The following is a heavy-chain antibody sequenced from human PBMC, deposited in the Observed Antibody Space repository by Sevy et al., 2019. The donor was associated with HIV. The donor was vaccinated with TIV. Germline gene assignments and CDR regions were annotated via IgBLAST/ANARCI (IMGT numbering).Heavy chain of an antibody. CDR1: GGSVSTDSYY. J-gene: IGHJ4*02. CDR2: LFYSGSN. V-gene: IGHV4-61*01. Sequence: SETLSLTCTVSGGSVSTDSYYWSWIRQPPGKGLEWIGYLFYSGSNNYNPSLKIRVTISLDTSKNQFSLKLSSVTAADTAVYYCARCRSPYGDYATGSFDYWGQGALVTVSS. D-gene: IGHD4-17*01. CDR3: ARCRSPYGDYATGSFDY.